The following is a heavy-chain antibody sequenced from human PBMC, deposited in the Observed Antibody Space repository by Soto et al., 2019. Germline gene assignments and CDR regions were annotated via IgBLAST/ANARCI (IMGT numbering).Heavy chain of an antibody. V-gene: IGHV2-5*02. J-gene: IGHJ4*02. CDR2: IYWDDDK. CDR1: GFSLSTSGVG. CDR3: ARYYYDSSGYYVNFDY. D-gene: IGHD3-22*01. Sequence: QSGPTLVNPTQTLTLTCTFSGFSLSTSGVGVGWIRQPPGKALEWLALIYWDDDKRYSPSLKSRLTITKDTSKNQVVLTMTNMDPVDTATYYCARYYYDSSGYYVNFDYWGQGTLVTVSS.